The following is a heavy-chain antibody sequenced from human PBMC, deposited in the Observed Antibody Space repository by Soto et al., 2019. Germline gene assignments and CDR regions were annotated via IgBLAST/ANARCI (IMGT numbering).Heavy chain of an antibody. CDR2: IKSKTDGGTT. D-gene: IGHD3-22*01. CDR3: TTELYYYDSSGYYYRVPDY. CDR1: GFTFSNAW. J-gene: IGHJ4*02. V-gene: IGHV3-15*07. Sequence: GGSLRLSCAASGFTFSNAWMNWVRQAPGKGLEWVGRIKSKTDGGTTDYAAPVKGRFTISRDDSKNTLYLQMNSLKTEDTAVYYCTTELYYYDSSGYYYRVPDYWGQGTLVTVSS.